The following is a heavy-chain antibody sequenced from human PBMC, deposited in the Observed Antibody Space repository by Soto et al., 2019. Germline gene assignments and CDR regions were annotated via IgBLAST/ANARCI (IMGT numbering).Heavy chain of an antibody. V-gene: IGHV4-59*01. J-gene: IGHJ4*02. CDR3: AGTGRLHYGSGSYYLEY. Sequence: SETLSLTCTVSGGSISSYYWSWIRQPPGKGLEWIGYIYYSGSTNYNPSLKSRVTISVDTSKNQFSLKLSSVTAADTAVYYCAGTGRLHYGSGSYYLEYWGQGTLVTVSS. CDR1: GGSISSYY. CDR2: IYYSGST. D-gene: IGHD3-10*01.